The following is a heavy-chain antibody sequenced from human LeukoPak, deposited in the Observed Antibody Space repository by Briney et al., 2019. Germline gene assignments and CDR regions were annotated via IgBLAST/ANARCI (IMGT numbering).Heavy chain of an antibody. CDR3: ATAGNYRFDY. CDR1: GFIFSSTW. CDR2: INSDGSTI. V-gene: IGHV3-74*01. D-gene: IGHD1-7*01. Sequence: GSLRLSFAGSGFIFSSTWMHWVRPPPGEGLVWVSRINSDGSTINYADSVKGRLTISRDNAKNTLYLQMNSLRVEDTALYFCATAGNYRFDYWGQGTLVTVSS. J-gene: IGHJ4*02.